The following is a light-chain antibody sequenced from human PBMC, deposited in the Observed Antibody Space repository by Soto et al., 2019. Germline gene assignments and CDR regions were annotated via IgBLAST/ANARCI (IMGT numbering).Light chain of an antibody. CDR1: SGHSNYA. Sequence: QPVLTQSPSASASLGASVKLTCTLSSGHSNYAIAWHQQQSEKGPRSLMKLNSDGSHSKGDGIPDRFSGSSSGAERYLTISNLQSEDEADYCCQTWGSGIVVFGGGTKVTVL. CDR2: LNSDGSH. V-gene: IGLV4-69*01. CDR3: QTWGSGIVV. J-gene: IGLJ2*01.